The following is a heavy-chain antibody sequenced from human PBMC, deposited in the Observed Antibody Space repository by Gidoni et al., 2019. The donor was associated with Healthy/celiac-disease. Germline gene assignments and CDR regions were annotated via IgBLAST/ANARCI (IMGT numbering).Heavy chain of an antibody. Sequence: QVQLQESGPGLVKPSETLSLTCTVSGGFLSSYYWSWIRQPPGKGLEWIGYIYYSGSTNYNPSLKSRVTISVDTSNNQFSLKLSSVTAADTAVYYCARESGISSSWYNWFDLWGQGTLVTVSS. J-gene: IGHJ5*02. CDR1: GGFLSSYY. V-gene: IGHV4-59*01. D-gene: IGHD6-13*01. CDR3: ARESGISSSWYNWFDL. CDR2: IYYSGST.